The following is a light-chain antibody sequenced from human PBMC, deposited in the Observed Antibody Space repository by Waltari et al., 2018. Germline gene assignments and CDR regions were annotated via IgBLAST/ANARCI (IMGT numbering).Light chain of an antibody. CDR1: SSNVGSYNL. CDR2: AGN. Sequence: QSALTQPASVSGSPGQSITISCTGTSSNVGSYNLVSWYQQHPDKAPTLMVYAGNKRPSGVSNRFSGSKSGNTASLTISGLQVADEAFYYCCSYAGSSTWVFGGGTKLTVL. J-gene: IGLJ3*02. V-gene: IGLV2-23*01. CDR3: CSYAGSSTWV.